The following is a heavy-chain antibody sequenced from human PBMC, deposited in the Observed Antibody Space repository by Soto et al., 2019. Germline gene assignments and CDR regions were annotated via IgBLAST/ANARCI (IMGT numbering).Heavy chain of an antibody. CDR2: VYPGDSHT. D-gene: IGHD3-22*01. V-gene: IGHV5-51*01. CDR3: ARPLEYDSSGPFQY. J-gene: IGHJ4*02. CDR1: GYTFTNHW. Sequence: GESLKISCQGSGYTFTNHWIGWVRQMPGKGLEWMGIVYPGDSHTIYSPSFQGQVTNSADKSISTAYLKWNTMKASDTTMYYCARPLEYDSSGPFQYWGQGTLVTVSS.